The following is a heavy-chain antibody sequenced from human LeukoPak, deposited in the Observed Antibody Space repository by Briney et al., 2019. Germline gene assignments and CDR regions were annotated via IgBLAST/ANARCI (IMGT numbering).Heavy chain of an antibody. Sequence: PSETLSLTCTVSGGSISSSIYYWGWIRQSPGKGLEWVANIKEDGSEKYYVDSVKGRFTISRDNAKNSLHLQMNSLRAEDTAVYYCRRGHYDGHDWGQGTLVTVSS. V-gene: IGHV3-7*01. CDR3: RRGHYDGHD. CDR1: GGSISSSIYY. CDR2: IKEDGSEK. D-gene: IGHD3-3*01. J-gene: IGHJ4*02.